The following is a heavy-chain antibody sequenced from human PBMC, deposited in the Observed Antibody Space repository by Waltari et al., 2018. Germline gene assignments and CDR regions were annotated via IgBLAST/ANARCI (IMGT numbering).Heavy chain of an antibody. CDR2: IRHGGST. Sequence: QVQLQQWGAGTLKPSATLSLTCTFYDGSLSGYFWICFRRPPGKGLEWIGEIRHGGSTNYNPSIKSRVTISVDTSKDQFSLKVNSMTAADTAVYYCARWAPSHCSSGTCSEYYFDSWGQGTLVTVSS. V-gene: IGHV4-34*01. J-gene: IGHJ4*02. CDR1: DGSLSGYF. D-gene: IGHD6-19*01. CDR3: ARWAPSHCSSGTCSEYYFDS.